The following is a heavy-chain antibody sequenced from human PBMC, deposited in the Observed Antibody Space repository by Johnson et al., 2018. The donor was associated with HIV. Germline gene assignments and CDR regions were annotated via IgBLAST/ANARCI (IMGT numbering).Heavy chain of an antibody. V-gene: IGHV3-64*01. J-gene: IGHJ3*02. CDR3: ARGTVCGGDCFSGAFDI. D-gene: IGHD2-21*02. Sequence: VQLVESGGGLVQPGGSLRLSCAASGFTISSYAMHWVRQAPGKGLEYVSAIRSNGGSTYYAHSVKGRFTISRDNSKNTLYLQMVSLRAEDMAVYYCARGTVCGGDCFSGAFDIWGQGTMVTVSS. CDR1: GFTISSYA. CDR2: IRSNGGST.